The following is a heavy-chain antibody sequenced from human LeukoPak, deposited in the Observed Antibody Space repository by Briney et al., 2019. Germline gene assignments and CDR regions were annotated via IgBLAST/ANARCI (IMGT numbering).Heavy chain of an antibody. CDR2: IRRDGSNK. D-gene: IGHD2-8*01. V-gene: IGHV3-30*02. J-gene: IGHJ4*02. CDR3: AEEGGYAGKTYFEY. CDR1: GFTFSSYG. Sequence: GGSLRLSCAASGFTFSSYGMHWVRQAPGKGLEWVTFIRRDGSNKYYADSVKGRFTISRDNSKNTLYLQMNGLRAEDTAVYYCAEEGGYAGKTYFEYWGQGTLVTVSS.